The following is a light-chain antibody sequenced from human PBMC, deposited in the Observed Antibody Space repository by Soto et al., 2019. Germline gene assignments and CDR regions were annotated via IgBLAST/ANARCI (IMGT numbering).Light chain of an antibody. V-gene: IGLV2-14*01. CDR1: SSDVGGYNS. Sequence: QSVLTHPACVSLPPGRSLTISSTGTSSDVGGYNSVSLYQQHPGKAPKLMIYEVSNRPSGVSNRFSGSKSGSTASLTISGLQAEDEADYFCSSYTSSSTPCVFGTGTKVTVL. CDR2: EVS. CDR3: SSYTSSSTPCV. J-gene: IGLJ1*01.